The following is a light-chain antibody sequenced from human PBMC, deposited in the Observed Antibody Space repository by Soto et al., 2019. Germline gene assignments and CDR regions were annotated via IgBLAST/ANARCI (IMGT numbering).Light chain of an antibody. CDR3: QSYDSSLSGWV. CDR1: SSYIGAGYD. J-gene: IGLJ3*02. V-gene: IGLV1-40*01. CDR2: ANS. Sequence: QSVLTQPPSVSGAPGQRVTISCTGSSSYIGAGYDVHWYQQLPGTAPKLLIYANSNRPSGVPDRFSGSKSGTSASLAITGLQAEDEADYYCQSYDSSLSGWVFGGGNKLTVL.